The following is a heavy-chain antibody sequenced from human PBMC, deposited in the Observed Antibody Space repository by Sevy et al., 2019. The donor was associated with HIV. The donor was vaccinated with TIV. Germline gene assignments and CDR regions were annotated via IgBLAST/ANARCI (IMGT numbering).Heavy chain of an antibody. J-gene: IGHJ5*01. CDR1: GFPLGRHS. CDR2: ISYDGDNK. CDR3: AKDRRRGYSFGLDS. D-gene: IGHD5-18*01. Sequence: GGSLRLSCVGSGFPLGRHSMHWVRQAPGKGLEWVAVISYDGDNKYYADSVKGRFTISRDNSKNTLFLQMNSLRGDDTTVYYCAKDRRRGYSFGLDSWGQGTLVTVSS. V-gene: IGHV3-30*18.